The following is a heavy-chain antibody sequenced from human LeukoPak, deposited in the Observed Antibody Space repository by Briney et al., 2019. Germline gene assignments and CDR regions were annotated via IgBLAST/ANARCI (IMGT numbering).Heavy chain of an antibody. CDR1: GLTFSSYG. Sequence: SGVSLRLSCAASGLTFSSYGMHWVRQAPGRGLEWVAFIRYDGSNKYYADSVKGRFTISRDNSKNTLYLQMNSLRAEDTAVYYCAKDKHPVVAAAYGDAFDIWGQGTMVTVSS. CDR3: AKDKHPVVAAAYGDAFDI. CDR2: IRYDGSNK. J-gene: IGHJ3*02. V-gene: IGHV3-30*02. D-gene: IGHD2-2*01.